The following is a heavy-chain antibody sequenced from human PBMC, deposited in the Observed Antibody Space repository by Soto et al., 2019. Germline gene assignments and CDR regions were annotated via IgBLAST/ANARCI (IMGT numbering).Heavy chain of an antibody. CDR3: ATGGIYHET. V-gene: IGHV3-11*01. CDR2: INTGGSPA. J-gene: IGHJ5*02. CDR1: GFAFRHNY. Sequence: GGSLRLSCTVSGFAFRHNYLTWIRQAPGKGLEWLSYINTGGSPAYYADSVKGRFTISTDIAKKSLYLQMDSLRADDTGVYYCATGGIYHETWGQGTLVTVSS. D-gene: IGHD2-2*01.